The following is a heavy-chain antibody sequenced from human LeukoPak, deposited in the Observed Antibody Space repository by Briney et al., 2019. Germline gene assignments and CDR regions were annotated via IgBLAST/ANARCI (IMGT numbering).Heavy chain of an antibody. J-gene: IGHJ5*01. CDR2: ISWNSGSI. CDR3: ARTFDS. V-gene: IGHV3-9*01. Sequence: PGGSLRLSCAASGFTFDDYAMHWVRQAPGKGLEWVSGISWNSGSIGYADSVKGRFTISRDNAKNSLYLQMNSLRAEDTAVYYCARTFDSWGQGTLVTVSS. CDR1: GFTFDDYA.